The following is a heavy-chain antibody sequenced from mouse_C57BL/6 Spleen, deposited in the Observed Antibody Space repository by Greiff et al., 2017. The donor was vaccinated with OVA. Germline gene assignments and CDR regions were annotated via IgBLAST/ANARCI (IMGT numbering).Heavy chain of an antibody. V-gene: IGHV5-6*01. J-gene: IGHJ2*01. CDR2: ISSGGSYT. CDR3: AREGYGDYDGLAY. CDR1: GFTFSSYG. Sequence: EVKLMESGGDLVKPGGSLKLSCAASGFTFSSYGMSWVRQTPDKRLEWVATISSGGSYTYYPDSVKGRFTISRDNAKNTLYLQMSSLKSEDTAMYYCAREGYGDYDGLAYWGQGTTLTVSS. D-gene: IGHD2-4*01.